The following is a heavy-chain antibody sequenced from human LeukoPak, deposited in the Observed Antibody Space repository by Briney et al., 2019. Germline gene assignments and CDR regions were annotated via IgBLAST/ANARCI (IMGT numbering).Heavy chain of an antibody. CDR3: TTVPPYFDWLWGAFDI. CDR1: GFTFSSYG. CDR2: ISGSGGST. Sequence: GGSLRLSCAASGFTFSSYGMSWVRQAPGKGLEWVSAISGSGGSTYYADSVKGRFTISRDNSKNTLYLQMNSLKTEDTAVYYCTTVPPYFDWLWGAFDIWGQGTMVTVSS. D-gene: IGHD3-9*01. J-gene: IGHJ3*02. V-gene: IGHV3-23*01.